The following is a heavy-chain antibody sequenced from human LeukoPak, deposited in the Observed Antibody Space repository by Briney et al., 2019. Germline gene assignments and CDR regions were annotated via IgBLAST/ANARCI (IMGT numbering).Heavy chain of an antibody. CDR1: GFIFNSYA. V-gene: IGHV3-30*18. Sequence: GGSLRLSCAGSGFIFNSYAMHWVRQTPGKGLEWMAVIANDGRDKRYADSMKGRFTVSRDNSMHMVYLQMNSLRAEDTAVYYCAKDLIATAGYYFDHWGQGTLVTVSS. CDR3: AKDLIATAGYYFDH. CDR2: IANDGRDK. D-gene: IGHD6-13*01. J-gene: IGHJ4*02.